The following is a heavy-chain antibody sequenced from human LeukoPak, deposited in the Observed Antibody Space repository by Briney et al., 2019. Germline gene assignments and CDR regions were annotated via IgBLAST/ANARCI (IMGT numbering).Heavy chain of an antibody. CDR2: INPNSGST. CDR1: GYTFTGYY. D-gene: IGHD3-10*01. CDR3: ARDLWFGELGNNWFDP. V-gene: IGHV1-2*04. Sequence: GASVKVSCKASGYTFTGYYMHWVRQAPGQGLEWMGWINPNSGSTNYAQKFQGWVTMTRDTSISTAYMELSRLRSDDTAVYYCARDLWFGELGNNWFDPWGQGTLVTVSS. J-gene: IGHJ5*02.